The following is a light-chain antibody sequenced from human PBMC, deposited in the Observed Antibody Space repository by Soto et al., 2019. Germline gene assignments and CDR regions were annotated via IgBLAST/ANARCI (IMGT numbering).Light chain of an antibody. V-gene: IGLV2-14*01. CDR3: SSYSTTSSPHVL. J-gene: IGLJ2*01. Sequence: QSVLTQPASVSGSPGQSITISCTGTRSDVGRYNYVSWYQQHPGKAPKLLICEVTYRPSGVSTRFSASKSGSTASLTISGIQAEDEADSYCSSYSTTSSPHVLFGGGTKLTVL. CDR1: RSDVGRYNY. CDR2: EVT.